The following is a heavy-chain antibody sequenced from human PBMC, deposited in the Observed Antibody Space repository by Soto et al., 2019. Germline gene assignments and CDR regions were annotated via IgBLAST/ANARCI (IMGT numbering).Heavy chain of an antibody. V-gene: IGHV4-59*01. CDR2: IYYSGST. CDR1: GGSISSYY. Sequence: PSETLSLTCTVSGGSISSYYWSWIRQPPGKGLEWIGYIYYSGSTNYNPSLKSRVTISVDTSKNQFSPKLSSVTAADTAVYYCARDITGTSSLDPWGQGTLVTVSS. CDR3: ARDITGTSSLDP. J-gene: IGHJ5*02. D-gene: IGHD1-7*01.